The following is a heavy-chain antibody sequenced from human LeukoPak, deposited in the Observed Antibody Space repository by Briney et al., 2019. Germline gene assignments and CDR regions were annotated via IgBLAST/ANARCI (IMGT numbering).Heavy chain of an antibody. D-gene: IGHD3-10*01. Sequence: ASVKLSCTVSGYTLTELPMHWVRQAPGKGLEWMGGFDPEDGETIYAQKFQGRVTMTEDTSTDTAYMELSSLRSEDTAVYYCATDLLLWFGRQFDYWGQGTLVTVSS. J-gene: IGHJ4*02. V-gene: IGHV1-24*01. CDR3: ATDLLLWFGRQFDY. CDR1: GYTLTELP. CDR2: FDPEDGET.